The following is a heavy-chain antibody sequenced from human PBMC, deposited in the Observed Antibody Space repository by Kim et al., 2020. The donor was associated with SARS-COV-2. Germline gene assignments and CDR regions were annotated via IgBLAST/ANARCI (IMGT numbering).Heavy chain of an antibody. CDR3: VTKRADRSGFIDY. D-gene: IGHD3-22*01. CDR1: GDSKDDYY. CDR2: THFTGKT. J-gene: IGHJ4*02. V-gene: IGHV4-59*01. Sequence: SETLSLTCTVSGDSKDDYYWSWVRQPPGKGLEWIGYTHFTGKTNYHPSLMSRVTISTDTSKTQFSLQLTSVTAADTAVYYCVTKRADRSGFIDYWGQGNL.